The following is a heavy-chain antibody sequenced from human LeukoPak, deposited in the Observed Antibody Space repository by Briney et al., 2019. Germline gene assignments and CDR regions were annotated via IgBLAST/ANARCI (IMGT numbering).Heavy chain of an antibody. D-gene: IGHD3-10*01. CDR3: ARVNTMIRGVTHFDY. J-gene: IGHJ4*02. CDR2: INAGNGNT. CDR1: GYTFSKYA. V-gene: IGHV1-3*01. Sequence: GASVKVSCKASGYTFSKYAMHWVRQAPGQRLEWMGWINAGNGNTKYSQKFQGRVTITRDTSASTAYMELSSLRSADTAVYYCARVNTMIRGVTHFDYWGQGTLVTVSS.